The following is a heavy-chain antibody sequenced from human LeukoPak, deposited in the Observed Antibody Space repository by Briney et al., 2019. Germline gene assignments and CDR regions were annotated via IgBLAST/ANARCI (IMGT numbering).Heavy chain of an antibody. CDR3: ARTIVVVVAATIYY. CDR1: GGSIRSYY. Sequence: SETLSLTCTVSGGSIRSYYWSWIRQPPGKGLEWIGYIYYSGSTNYNPSLKSRVSISVDTSKNQFSLKLSSVTAADAAVYYCARTIVVVVAATIYYWGQGTLVTVSS. V-gene: IGHV4-59*08. D-gene: IGHD2-15*01. J-gene: IGHJ4*02. CDR2: IYYSGST.